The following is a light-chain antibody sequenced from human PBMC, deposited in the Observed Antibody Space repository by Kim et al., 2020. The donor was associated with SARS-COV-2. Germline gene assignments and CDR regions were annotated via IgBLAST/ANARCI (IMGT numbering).Light chain of an antibody. CDR3: QQYDSLPKIT. V-gene: IGKV3-20*01. J-gene: IGKJ5*01. CDR2: GAS. Sequence: EIVLTQSPGTLSLSPGERATLSCRASQNFSSSYLAWYQQKPGQAPRLLIYGASNRATGIPDRFSGSGSGTDFTLTISRLEPEDFAVYYCQQYDSLPKITFGQGTRLEIK. CDR1: QNFSSSY.